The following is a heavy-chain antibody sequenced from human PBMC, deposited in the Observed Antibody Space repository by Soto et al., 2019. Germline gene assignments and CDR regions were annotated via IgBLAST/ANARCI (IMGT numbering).Heavy chain of an antibody. Sequence: ASVKVSCKAAGYTFTSYAMHWVRQAPGQRLEWMGWISAGNGNTKYSQKFQGRVTMNKDTSTSTAYVELRSLRFDDTAVYYCASRTRPVAGTRGAFDLWGQGTMVTVSS. J-gene: IGHJ3*01. CDR2: ISAGNGNT. V-gene: IGHV1-3*01. CDR3: ASRTRPVAGTRGAFDL. D-gene: IGHD6-19*01. CDR1: GYTFTSYA.